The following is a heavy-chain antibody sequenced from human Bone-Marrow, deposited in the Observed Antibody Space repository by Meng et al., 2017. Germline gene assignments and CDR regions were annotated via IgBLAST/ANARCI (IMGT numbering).Heavy chain of an antibody. CDR2: ISYDGSNK. CDR1: GFTFSSYA. Sequence: QVQLGESGGGVVQPGRSLRLSCAASGFTFSSYAMPWDRQATGKGIEWVAVISYDGSNKYYADSVKGRFTISRDNSKNTLYLQMNSLRAEDTAVYYCARDRVDYWGQGTLVTVSS. CDR3: ARDRVDY. J-gene: IGHJ4*02. V-gene: IGHV3-30*01.